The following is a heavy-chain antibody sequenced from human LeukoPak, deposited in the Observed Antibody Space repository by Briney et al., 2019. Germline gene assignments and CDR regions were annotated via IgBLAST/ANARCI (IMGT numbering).Heavy chain of an antibody. CDR3: AKGGGHCSSTSCYTYDYYYYYMDV. V-gene: IGHV3-30*04. CDR1: GFTFSSYA. D-gene: IGHD2-2*02. J-gene: IGHJ6*03. Sequence: GRSLRLSCAASGFTFSSYAMHWVRQAPGKGLDWVAVIWYGGSNKYYADSVKGRFTISRDNSKNTLYLQMNSLRAEDTAVYYCAKGGGHCSSTSCYTYDYYYYYMDVWGKGTTVTVSS. CDR2: IWYGGSNK.